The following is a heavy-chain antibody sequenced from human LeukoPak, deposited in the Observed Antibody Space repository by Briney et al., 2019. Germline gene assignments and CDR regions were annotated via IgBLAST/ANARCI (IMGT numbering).Heavy chain of an antibody. Sequence: GGSLRLSCAASGCTFSSYAMSWVRQAPGKGLEWVSAISGSGGSTYYADSVKGRLTISRDNSKNTLYLQMNSLRAEDTAVYYCAKSLCYSSSWPLYPDYWGQGTLVTVSS. V-gene: IGHV3-23*01. D-gene: IGHD6-13*01. CDR2: ISGSGGST. CDR3: AKSLCYSSSWPLYPDY. J-gene: IGHJ4*02. CDR1: GCTFSSYA.